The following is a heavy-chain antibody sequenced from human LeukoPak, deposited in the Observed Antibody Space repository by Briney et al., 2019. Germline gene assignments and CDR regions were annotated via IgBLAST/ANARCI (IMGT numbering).Heavy chain of an antibody. CDR2: ISSSSSYI. J-gene: IGHJ4*02. V-gene: IGHV3-21*01. D-gene: IGHD2-21*02. Sequence: PGGSLRLSCAASGFTFSSYSMNWVRQAPGKGLEWVSSISSSSSYIYYADSVKGRFTISRDNAKNSLYLQMNSLRAEDTAVYYCARAVYCGGDCYPPHLDYWGKGTLVTVSS. CDR1: GFTFSSYS. CDR3: ARAVYCGGDCYPPHLDY.